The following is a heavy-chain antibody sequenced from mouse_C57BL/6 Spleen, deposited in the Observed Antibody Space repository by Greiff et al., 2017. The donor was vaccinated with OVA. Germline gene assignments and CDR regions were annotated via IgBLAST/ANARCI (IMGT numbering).Heavy chain of an antibody. J-gene: IGHJ4*01. Sequence: VQLQQSGPELVKPGASVKISCKASGYTFTDYYMNWVKQSHGKSLEWIGDINPNNGGTSYNQKFKGKATLTVDTSSSTAYMQLSSLTSEDSAVYYCARRLSYAMDYWGQGTSVTVSS. CDR3: ARRLSYAMDY. V-gene: IGHV1-26*01. CDR1: GYTFTDYY. D-gene: IGHD1-1*02. CDR2: INPNNGGT.